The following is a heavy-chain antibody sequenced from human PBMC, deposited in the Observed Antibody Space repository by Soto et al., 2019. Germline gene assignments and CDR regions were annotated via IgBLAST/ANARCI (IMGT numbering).Heavy chain of an antibody. CDR3: ARDHRYCSSTSCHPYGMDV. V-gene: IGHV4-61*08. J-gene: IGHJ6*02. D-gene: IGHD2-2*01. CDR1: GGSVSSGDYY. CDR2: IYYSGST. Sequence: SETLSLTCTVSGGSVSSGDYYWSWIRQPPGKGLEWIGYIYYSGSTNYNASLKSRVTIAVDTSKNQFSLKLSSVTAADTAVYHCARDHRYCSSTSCHPYGMDVWGQGTTVTVSS.